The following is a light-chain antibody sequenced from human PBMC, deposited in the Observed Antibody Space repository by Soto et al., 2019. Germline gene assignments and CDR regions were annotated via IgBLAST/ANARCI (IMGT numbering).Light chain of an antibody. CDR3: QSYDSRLSGSVL. Sequence: QAVVTQPPSVSGAPGQRITISCTGNTSNIGAAYAVHWYKQLPGTVPKLLIYGTTNRPSGVPDRFSGSRSGSSASLAITGLQAEDEADYFCQSYDSRLSGSVLFGGGTKLTVL. CDR2: GTT. CDR1: TSNIGAAYA. J-gene: IGLJ3*02. V-gene: IGLV1-40*01.